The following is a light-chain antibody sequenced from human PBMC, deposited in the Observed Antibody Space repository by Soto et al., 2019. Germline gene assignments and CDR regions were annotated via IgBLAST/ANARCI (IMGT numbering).Light chain of an antibody. CDR3: GTWDSSLGAGV. V-gene: IGLV1-51*01. CDR2: DNN. CDR1: SSNIEHNY. Sequence: QSVLTQPPSVSAAPGQKVTISCSGSSSNIEHNYVSWYQQLPGTAPKLLIYDNNKRPSGIPDRFSGSKSGTSATLGITGLQAGDEADYYWGTWDSSLGAGVFGGGTKLTVL. J-gene: IGLJ2*01.